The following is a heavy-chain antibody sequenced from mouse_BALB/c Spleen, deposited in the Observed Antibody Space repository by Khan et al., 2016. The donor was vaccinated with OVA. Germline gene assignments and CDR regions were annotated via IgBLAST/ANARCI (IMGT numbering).Heavy chain of an antibody. D-gene: IGHD1-1*01. V-gene: IGHV9-3*02. CDR2: INTNTGEP. CDR1: GYTFTNYG. Sequence: QEVQSGPELKKPGETVKISCKASGYTFTNYGMSWVKQAPGKGLKWMGWINTNTGEPTYTEEFKGRFAFSLETSASTAYLQINNLKNEDTATHFCARGNYGSSPLAYWGDGTLVTVSA. CDR3: ARGNYGSSPLAY. J-gene: IGHJ3*01.